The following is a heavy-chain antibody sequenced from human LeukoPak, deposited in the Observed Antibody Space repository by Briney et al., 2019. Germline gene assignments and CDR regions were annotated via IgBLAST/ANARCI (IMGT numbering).Heavy chain of an antibody. CDR3: ARHHSNYYYYYMDV. CDR2: IIPIFGTA. D-gene: IGHD4-11*01. V-gene: IGHV1-69*05. Sequence: ASVKVSCKASGGTFSSYAISWVRQAPGQGLEWMGGIIPIFGTANYAQKSQGRVTITTDESTSTAYMELSSLRSEDTAVYYCARHHSNYYYYYMDVWGKGTTVTVSS. CDR1: GGTFSSYA. J-gene: IGHJ6*03.